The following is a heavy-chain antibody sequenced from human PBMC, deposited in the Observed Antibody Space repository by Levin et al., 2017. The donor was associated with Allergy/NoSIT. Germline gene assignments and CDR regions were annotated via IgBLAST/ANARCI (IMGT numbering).Heavy chain of an antibody. J-gene: IGHJ3*01. CDR2: IVFDGNDQ. Sequence: GGSLRLSCAASGFQFSLYGMHWVRQAPGKGLEWVALIVFDGNDQYYADSVKGRFTISRDNSKNTLYLQMSSLRENDTAIYYCAKRGYCSGNTCQSHDAIDVRGQGTLVIVSS. CDR3: AKRGYCSGNTCQSHDAIDV. V-gene: IGHV3-30*18. CDR1: GFQFSLYG. D-gene: IGHD2-15*01.